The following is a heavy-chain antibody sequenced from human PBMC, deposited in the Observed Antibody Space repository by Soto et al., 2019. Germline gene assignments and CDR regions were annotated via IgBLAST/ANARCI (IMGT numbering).Heavy chain of an antibody. D-gene: IGHD3-10*01. J-gene: IGHJ6*02. CDR3: ARGEEWFGELSYYYYYGMDV. Sequence: ASVKVSCKASGRTFSSDATSWVRQAPGQGLEWMGGIIPIFGTANYAQKFQGRVTITADESTSTAYMELSSLRSEDTAVYYCARGEEWFGELSYYYYYGMDVWGQGTTVTVSS. CDR2: IIPIFGTA. CDR1: GRTFSSDA. V-gene: IGHV1-69*01.